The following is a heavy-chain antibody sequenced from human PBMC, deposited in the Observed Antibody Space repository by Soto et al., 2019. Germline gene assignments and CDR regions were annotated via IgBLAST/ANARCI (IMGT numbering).Heavy chain of an antibody. CDR3: ARGYTIFGVVEGSGTDWFDP. D-gene: IGHD3-3*01. Sequence: GGSLRLSCAASGFTFSSYGMHWVRQAPGKGLEWVAVIWYDGSNKYYADSVKGRFTISRDNSKNTLYLQMNSLRAEDTAVYYCARGYTIFGVVEGSGTDWFDPWGQGTLVTVSS. CDR1: GFTFSSYG. CDR2: IWYDGSNK. V-gene: IGHV3-33*01. J-gene: IGHJ5*02.